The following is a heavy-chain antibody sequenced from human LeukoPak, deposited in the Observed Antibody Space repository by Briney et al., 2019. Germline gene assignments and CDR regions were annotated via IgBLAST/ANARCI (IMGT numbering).Heavy chain of an antibody. D-gene: IGHD3-22*01. CDR3: ARSDYDTTASTRKQIDY. CDR1: GYSFTNYA. V-gene: IGHV1-8*01. CDR2: INRNSGNT. Sequence: ASVKLSCKASGYSFTNYAINWVRQAPGQGLEWMGWINRNSGNTAYAQKFQGRVTMTRNTSKSTAYMELSSLKSEDTAVYFCARSDYDTTASTRKQIDYWGQGTLVTVSS. J-gene: IGHJ4*02.